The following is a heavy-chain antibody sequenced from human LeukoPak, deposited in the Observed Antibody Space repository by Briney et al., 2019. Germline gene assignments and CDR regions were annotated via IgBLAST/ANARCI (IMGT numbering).Heavy chain of an antibody. J-gene: IGHJ4*02. D-gene: IGHD2-15*01. CDR2: ISGSGGGT. CDR1: GFTFSSDA. CDR3: AGYFCSGGSCYRYFDY. V-gene: IGHV3-23*01. Sequence: GGSLRLSCAASGFTFSSDAMSWVRQPPGKGLEWGSTISGSGGGTYYAYSVKGRFAISRDNSKNTLYLQMNSLSPEDTAVYYCAGYFCSGGSCYRYFDYWGQGTLVTVSS.